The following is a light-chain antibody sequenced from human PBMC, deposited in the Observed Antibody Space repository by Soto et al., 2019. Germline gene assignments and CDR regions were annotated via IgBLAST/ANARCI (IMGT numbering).Light chain of an antibody. Sequence: EIVLTQSPGTLSLSPGERATLSCRASQSVSSSSLAWYQQKRGQAPRLLIYGSSSRATGTPDRFSGGGSGTDFTRTLRRLEPEAYCHVSGRSALYTFGQGTRLEIK. CDR2: GSS. J-gene: IGKJ2*01. CDR1: QSVSSSS. V-gene: IGKV3-20*01. CDR3: RSALYT.